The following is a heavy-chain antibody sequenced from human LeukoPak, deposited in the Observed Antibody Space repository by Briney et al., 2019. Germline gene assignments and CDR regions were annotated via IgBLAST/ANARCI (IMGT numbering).Heavy chain of an antibody. Sequence: GASVKVSCKASGYTFTGYYMHWVRQAPGQGLGGWGWSNLNSGGTNYAQKFQGRVTMTRDTSISTAYMELSRLRSDDTAVYYCAKPRMASSSPGHDAFDIWGQGTMVTVFS. V-gene: IGHV1-2*02. J-gene: IGHJ3*02. CDR1: GYTFTGYY. CDR3: AKPRMASSSPGHDAFDI. D-gene: IGHD6-6*01. CDR2: SNLNSGGT.